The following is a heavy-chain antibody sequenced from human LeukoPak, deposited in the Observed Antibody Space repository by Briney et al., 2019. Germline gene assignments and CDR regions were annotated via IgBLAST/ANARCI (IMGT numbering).Heavy chain of an antibody. J-gene: IGHJ4*02. Sequence: PGGSLRLSCAASGFTFSSYSMNWVRQAPGKGLEWVSSISSSSSYIYYADSVKGRFTISRDNAKNSLYLQMNSLRAEDTAVYYCARGPTCGGDRSILGQPFTGWGQGTLVTVSS. V-gene: IGHV3-21*01. D-gene: IGHD2-21*02. CDR1: GFTFSSYS. CDR2: ISSSSSYI. CDR3: ARGPTCGGDRSILGQPFTG.